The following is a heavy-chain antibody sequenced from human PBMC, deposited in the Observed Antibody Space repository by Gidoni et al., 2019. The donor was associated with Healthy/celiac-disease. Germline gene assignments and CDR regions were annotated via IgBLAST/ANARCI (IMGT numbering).Heavy chain of an antibody. CDR1: GGTFSSYA. J-gene: IGHJ3*02. CDR2: IIPIFGTA. V-gene: IGHV1-69*06. Sequence: QVQLVQSGAEVKKPGSSVKVSCKASGGTFSSYAISWVRPAPGQGLEWMGGIIPIFGTANYAQKFQGRVTITADKSTSTAYMELSSLRSEDTAVYYCARGGYGGNGIDDAFDIWGQGTMVTVSS. CDR3: ARGGYGGNGIDDAFDI. D-gene: IGHD4-17*01.